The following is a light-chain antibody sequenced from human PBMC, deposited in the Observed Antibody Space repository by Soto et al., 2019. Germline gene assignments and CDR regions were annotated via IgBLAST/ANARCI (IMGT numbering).Light chain of an antibody. J-gene: IGLJ3*02. Sequence: QSVLTQPPSASGTPGQRVTIPCSGSNSNIGSNPVNWYQQLPGMAPKLLMYSNNQRPSGVPDRFSGSKSGTSVYLAISGLQSEDEADYYCAAWDDSLSGFWVFGGGTKLTVL. CDR3: AAWDDSLSGFWV. CDR1: NSNIGSNP. V-gene: IGLV1-44*01. CDR2: SNN.